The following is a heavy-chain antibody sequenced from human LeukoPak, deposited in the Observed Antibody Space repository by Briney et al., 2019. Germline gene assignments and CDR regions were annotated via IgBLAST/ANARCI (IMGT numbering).Heavy chain of an antibody. CDR2: INHSGSI. J-gene: IGHJ6*02. Sequence: SETLSLTCAVYGGSFSGYYWSWIRQPPGKGLEWIGEINHSGSINYNPSLKSRVTISVDTSKNQFSLKLSSVTAADTAVYYCARGSYYYDSSGYRNYYYYGMDVWGQGTTVTVSS. V-gene: IGHV4-34*01. D-gene: IGHD3-22*01. CDR3: ARGSYYYDSSGYRNYYYYGMDV. CDR1: GGSFSGYY.